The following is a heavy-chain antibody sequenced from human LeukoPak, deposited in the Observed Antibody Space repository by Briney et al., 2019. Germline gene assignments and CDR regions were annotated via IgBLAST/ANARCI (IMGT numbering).Heavy chain of an antibody. CDR2: TYYSGST. V-gene: IGHV4-30-4*01. CDR3: ARPDYYDSRIDP. D-gene: IGHD3-22*01. J-gene: IGHJ5*02. CDR1: GGSISSGDYY. Sequence: SQTLSLTCTVSGGSISSGDYYWSWIRKPPGKGLEWIGYTYYSGSTYYNPSLQNRVSISVDTSKNPSSLHLSTVTAADTAVYYCARPDYYDSRIDPWGQGTLVTVSS.